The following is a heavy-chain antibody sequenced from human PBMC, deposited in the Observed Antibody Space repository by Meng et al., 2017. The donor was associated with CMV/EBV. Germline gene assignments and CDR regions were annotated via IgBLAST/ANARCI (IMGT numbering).Heavy chain of an antibody. J-gene: IGHJ4*02. Sequence: ASVKVSCQASGYTFTGYYMHWVRQAPGQGLEWMGWINPNSGGTNYAQKFQGRVTMTRDTSISTDYMELSRLRSDDTAVYYCARDGVVFGVVTLFDYWGQGTLVTVSS. CDR3: ARDGVVFGVVTLFDY. V-gene: IGHV1-2*02. D-gene: IGHD3-3*01. CDR2: INPNSGGT. CDR1: GYTFTGYY.